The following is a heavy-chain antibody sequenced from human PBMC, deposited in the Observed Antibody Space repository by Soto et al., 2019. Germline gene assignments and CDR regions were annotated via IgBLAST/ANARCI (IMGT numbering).Heavy chain of an antibody. CDR2: IYYSGST. Sequence: SETLSLTCTVSGGSISSGGYYWSWIRQHPGKGLEWIGYIYYSGSTYYNPSLKSRVTISVDTSKNQSSLKLSSVTAADTAVYYCARDLVRQDVVVVAATPFSYYYGMDVWGQGTTVTVSS. J-gene: IGHJ6*02. CDR1: GGSISSGGYY. CDR3: ARDLVRQDVVVVAATPFSYYYGMDV. V-gene: IGHV4-30-4*08. D-gene: IGHD2-15*01.